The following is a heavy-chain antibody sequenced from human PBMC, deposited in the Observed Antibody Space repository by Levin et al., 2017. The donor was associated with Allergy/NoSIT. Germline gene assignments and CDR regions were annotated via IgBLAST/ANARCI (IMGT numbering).Heavy chain of an antibody. Sequence: GGSLRLSCAASGFTFSSYSMNWVRQAPGKGLEWVSSISSSSSYIYYADSVKGRFTISRDNAKNSLYLQMNSLRAEDTAVYYCARAAFYDSSGYYPPFGYWGQGTLVTVSS. CDR2: ISSSSSYI. CDR1: GFTFSSYS. V-gene: IGHV3-21*01. D-gene: IGHD3-22*01. CDR3: ARAAFYDSSGYYPPFGY. J-gene: IGHJ4*02.